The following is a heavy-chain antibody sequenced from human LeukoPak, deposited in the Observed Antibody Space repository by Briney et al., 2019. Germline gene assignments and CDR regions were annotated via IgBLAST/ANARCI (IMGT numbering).Heavy chain of an antibody. CDR2: TSSDLNVK. CDR3: AREGYYGSGSPPSLYFDY. Sequence: GGSLRLSCAASGFTFRNHVIHWVRQAPGMGLEWVAVTSSDLNVKLYADSVKGRFTISRDNSRSTLYLQMNSLRPEDTAIYYCAREGYYGSGSPPSLYFDYWGQGTLVTVSS. V-gene: IGHV3-30-3*01. CDR1: GFTFRNHV. D-gene: IGHD3-10*01. J-gene: IGHJ4*02.